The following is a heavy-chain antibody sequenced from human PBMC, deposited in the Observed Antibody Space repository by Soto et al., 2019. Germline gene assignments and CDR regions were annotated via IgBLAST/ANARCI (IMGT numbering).Heavy chain of an antibody. CDR1: GFTFSSYG. D-gene: IGHD4-17*01. CDR2: ISYDGSNK. Sequence: PGGSLRLSCAASGFTFSSYGMQWVRQAPGKGLEWVAVISYDGSNKYYADSVKGRFTISRDNSKNTLYLQMNSLRAEDTAVYYCAKDPDYEGPLDYWGQGTLVTVSS. CDR3: AKDPDYEGPLDY. V-gene: IGHV3-30*18. J-gene: IGHJ4*02.